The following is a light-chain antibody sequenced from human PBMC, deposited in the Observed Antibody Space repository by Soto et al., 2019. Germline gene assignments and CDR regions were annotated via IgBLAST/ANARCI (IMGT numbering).Light chain of an antibody. CDR1: QNISNW. CDR3: QHYDGFPWT. J-gene: IGKJ1*01. V-gene: IGKV1-5*03. Sequence: DIQMTQSPSTLSASIGDRVTITCRASQNISNWLAWYQQKPGKAPKLLIYKASSLEGGVPSRFSGSASGTEFTLTISSLKPDDFATYYCQHYDGFPWTFGQGTKVEIK. CDR2: KAS.